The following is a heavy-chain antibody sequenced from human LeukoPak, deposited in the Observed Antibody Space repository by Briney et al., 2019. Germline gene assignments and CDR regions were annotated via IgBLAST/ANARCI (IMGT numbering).Heavy chain of an antibody. CDR1: GGSFSGYY. J-gene: IGHJ3*02. D-gene: IGHD1-14*01. Sequence: PSETLSLTCAVYGGSFSGYYWSWIRQPPVKGLEWIGEINHSGSTNYNPSLKSRVTISVDTSKNQFSLKLSSVTAADTAVYYCARRSEGKGITLGAFDIWGQGTMVTVSS. CDR3: ARRSEGKGITLGAFDI. CDR2: INHSGST. V-gene: IGHV4-34*01.